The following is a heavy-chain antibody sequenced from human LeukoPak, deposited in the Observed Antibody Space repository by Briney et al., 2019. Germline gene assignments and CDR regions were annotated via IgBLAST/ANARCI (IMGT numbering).Heavy chain of an antibody. Sequence: GTSLRLSCEATEFTFSHPGMHWVRQATVLLMHWLAVLWSDATNQYYADSVKGRFTISRDNFKRTVSLEMNSLRVEDTAVYYCAKDAQRGFDYSNSLEHWGQGSLVIVSS. V-gene: IGHV3-33*06. J-gene: IGHJ5*02. CDR3: AKDAQRGFDYSNSLEH. D-gene: IGHD4-11*01. CDR1: EFTFSHPG. CDR2: LWSDATNQ.